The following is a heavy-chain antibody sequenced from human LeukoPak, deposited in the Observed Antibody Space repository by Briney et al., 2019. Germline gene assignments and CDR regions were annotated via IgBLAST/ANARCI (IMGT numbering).Heavy chain of an antibody. V-gene: IGHV3-21*01. D-gene: IGHD1-26*01. J-gene: IGHJ4*02. CDR2: ISSSSSYI. CDR3: ARVPGR. CDR1: EFSVGSNY. Sequence: GGSLRLSCAASEFSVGSNYMTWVRQAPGKGLEWVSSISSSSSYIYYADSVKGRFTISRDNAKNSLYLQMNSLRAEDTAVYYCARVPGRWGQGTLVTVSS.